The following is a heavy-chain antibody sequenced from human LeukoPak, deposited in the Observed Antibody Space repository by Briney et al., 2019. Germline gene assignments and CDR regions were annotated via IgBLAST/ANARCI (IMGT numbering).Heavy chain of an antibody. Sequence: ASVKVSCKASGYTLTNHYIHWVRQAPGQGLEWMGIMNPSGGSTSYPQKFQGRVTVTRDTSTSTVYMELSSLRSEDTAVYYCARDRVSGGYVTFDYWGQGTLVTVSS. CDR2: MNPSGGST. D-gene: IGHD5-12*01. J-gene: IGHJ4*02. CDR1: GYTLTNHY. CDR3: ARDRVSGGYVTFDY. V-gene: IGHV1-46*01.